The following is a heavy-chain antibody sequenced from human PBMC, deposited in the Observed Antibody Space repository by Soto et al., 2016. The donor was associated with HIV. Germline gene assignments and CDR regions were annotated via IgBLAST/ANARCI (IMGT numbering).Heavy chain of an antibody. CDR2: VSGSGIST. CDR1: GFIFSSYA. V-gene: IGHV3-23*01. D-gene: IGHD3-22*01. J-gene: IGHJ3*01. CDR3: VKGPYYYDSSGDDAFDV. Sequence: EVQLLESGGSLVRPGGSLRLSCAASGFIFSSYAMIWVRQAPGKGLEWVSSVSGSGISTYYADSVKGRFTISGDKFKNMLYLQMNSLRAEDTAVYYCVKGPYYYDSSGDDAFDVWGQGTVVTVSS.